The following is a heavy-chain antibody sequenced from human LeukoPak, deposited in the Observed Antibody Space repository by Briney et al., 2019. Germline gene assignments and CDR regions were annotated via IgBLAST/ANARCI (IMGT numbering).Heavy chain of an antibody. D-gene: IGHD3-10*01. Sequence: GGSLRLSCAASGYTFSSYGMHWVRQAPGKGLEWVAVISYDGSNKYYADSVKGRFTISRDNSKNTLYLQMNSLRAEDTAVYYCAKDRGSLGSRLNWGQGTLVTASS. CDR1: GYTFSSYG. CDR2: ISYDGSNK. CDR3: AKDRGSLGSRLN. J-gene: IGHJ4*02. V-gene: IGHV3-30*18.